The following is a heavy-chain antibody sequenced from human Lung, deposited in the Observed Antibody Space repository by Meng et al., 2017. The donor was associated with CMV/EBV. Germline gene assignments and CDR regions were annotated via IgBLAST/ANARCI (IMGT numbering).Heavy chain of an antibody. CDR3: LRRSGGSV. CDR2: IPHRGSS. J-gene: IGHJ1*01. Sequence: QVQLREQGPAHVKPSETLSLPCACSGDSITNHNWWAWVRQPPGKGLEWIGEIPHRGSSAYNPSLKSRVSMSIDKSKNQFSLKLTSVTAADTAVYHCLRRSGGSVWGQGTLVTVSS. V-gene: IGHV4-4*02. D-gene: IGHD3-10*01. CDR1: GDSITNHNW.